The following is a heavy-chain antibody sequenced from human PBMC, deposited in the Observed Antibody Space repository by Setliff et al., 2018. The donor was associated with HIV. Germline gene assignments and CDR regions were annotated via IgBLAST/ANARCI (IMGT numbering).Heavy chain of an antibody. J-gene: IGHJ4*02. CDR1: GVSISSYY. Sequence: SETLSLTCTVSGVSISSYYWSWIRQPAGKGLEWIGRIYSSGSTNHNPSLKSRVTMSVDTSKHQFSLKLSSVTAADTAVYYCARGDSGSYYAYWGQGTLVTVSS. D-gene: IGHD1-26*01. CDR3: ARGDSGSYYAY. CDR2: IYSSGST. V-gene: IGHV4-4*07.